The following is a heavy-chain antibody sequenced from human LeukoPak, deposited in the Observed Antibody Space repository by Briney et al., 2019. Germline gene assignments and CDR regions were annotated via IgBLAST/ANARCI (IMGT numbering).Heavy chain of an antibody. V-gene: IGHV3-23*01. D-gene: IGHD5-18*01. CDR2: ISGRCVST. CDR3: AKVSGHSYGYELDYFDY. Sequence: GGSLRLSCAASGFTFSSYAMSWVRQAPGKGLEWVSAISGRCVSTYYADSVKARFTISRDNSKNTLYLQMNSLRAEDTAVYYCAKVSGHSYGYELDYFDYWGQGTLVTVSS. CDR1: GFTFSSYA. J-gene: IGHJ4*02.